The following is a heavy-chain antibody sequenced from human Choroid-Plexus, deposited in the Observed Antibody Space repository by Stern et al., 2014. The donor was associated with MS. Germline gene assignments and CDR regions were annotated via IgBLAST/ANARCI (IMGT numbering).Heavy chain of an antibody. CDR3: AKDLQYLTYFFDH. D-gene: IGHD2/OR15-2a*01. V-gene: IGHV3-30*18. J-gene: IGHJ5*02. Sequence: QLVESGGGVVQPGRPLRLSCVASGFTFGSCAMHWVRQAPGKGLEWVAGVSYDGSNKYYADSVKGRFTISRDNSQNTLYMQMSSLRPEDTAVYYCAKDLQYLTYFFDHWGQGSLVTVSS. CDR1: GFTFGSCA. CDR2: VSYDGSNK.